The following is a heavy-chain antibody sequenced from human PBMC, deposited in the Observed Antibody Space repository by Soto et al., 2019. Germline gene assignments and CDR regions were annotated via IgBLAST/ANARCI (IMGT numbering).Heavy chain of an antibody. V-gene: IGHV3-15*01. CDR2: IKSKTDGGTT. Sequence: EVQLVESGGGLVKPGGSLRLSCAASGFTFSNAWMSWVRQAPGKGLEWVGRIKSKTDGGTTDYAAPVKGRFTISRDDSKNTLYLQMNSLKTEDTAVYYCTTESPGYCSGGSCDAIDYWGQVNLFTVSS. CDR1: GFTFSNAW. CDR3: TTESPGYCSGGSCDAIDY. J-gene: IGHJ4*02. D-gene: IGHD2-15*01.